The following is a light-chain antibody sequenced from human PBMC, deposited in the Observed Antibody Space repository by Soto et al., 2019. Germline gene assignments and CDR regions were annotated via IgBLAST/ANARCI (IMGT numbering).Light chain of an antibody. V-gene: IGKV1-5*03. Sequence: DIQMTQSPSTLSASVGDRVTITCRAGQSIRSWLAWYQQKPGKAPKLLIYKASSLQSGVPSRFSGSGSGTEFTLTVSSLQPDDFATYYCQQYNSYPYTFGQGTKLEIK. CDR2: KAS. J-gene: IGKJ2*01. CDR3: QQYNSYPYT. CDR1: QSIRSW.